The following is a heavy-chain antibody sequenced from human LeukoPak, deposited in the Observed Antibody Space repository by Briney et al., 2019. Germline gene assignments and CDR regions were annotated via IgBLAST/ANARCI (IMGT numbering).Heavy chain of an antibody. J-gene: IGHJ1*01. V-gene: IGHV3-23*01. CDR1: GFTFSSYA. CDR3: AKPPLYYYDRYFQH. D-gene: IGHD3-22*01. Sequence: GGSLRLSCAASGFTFSSYAMSRVRQAPGKGLEWVSAISGSGGSTYYADSVKGRFTISRDNSKNTLYLQMNSLRAEDTAVYYCAKPPLYYYDRYFQHWGQGTLVTVSS. CDR2: ISGSGGST.